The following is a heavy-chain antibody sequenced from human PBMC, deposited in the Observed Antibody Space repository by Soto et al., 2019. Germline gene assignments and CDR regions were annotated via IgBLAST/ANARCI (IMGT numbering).Heavy chain of an antibody. CDR3: PREIAGPDH. CDR2: IKQDGSEK. V-gene: IGHV3-7*05. J-gene: IGHJ4*02. Sequence: PGGSLRLSCAASGFMFSSHWMSWVRQAPGKGLEWVANIKQDGSEKYYVDSVKGRFTISRDNAKNSLYLQMNSLRAEDTAVYYCPREIAGPDHWGQGTLVTVSS. D-gene: IGHD6-13*01. CDR1: GFMFSSHW.